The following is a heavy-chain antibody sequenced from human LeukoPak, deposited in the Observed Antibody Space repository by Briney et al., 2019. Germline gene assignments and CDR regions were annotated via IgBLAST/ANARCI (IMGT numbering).Heavy chain of an antibody. CDR2: ISSSSSNI. D-gene: IGHD3-10*01. Sequence: PGGSLRLSCAVSGFTFSSYNMNWVRQAPGKGLEWVSSISSSSSNIYYADSVKGRFTISRDNAKNSLYLQMNSLRAEDTAVYYCARVEVGYWGQGTLVTVSS. J-gene: IGHJ4*02. CDR3: ARVEVGY. CDR1: GFTFSSYN. V-gene: IGHV3-21*01.